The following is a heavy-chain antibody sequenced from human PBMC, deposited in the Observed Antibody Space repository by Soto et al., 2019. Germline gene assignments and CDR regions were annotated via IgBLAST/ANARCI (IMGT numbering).Heavy chain of an antibody. V-gene: IGHV3-13*01. D-gene: IGHD3-10*01. CDR3: PGELPGGGSVMDV. CDR2: ITTTGDT. J-gene: IGHJ6*02. CDR1: GFTFSNYD. Sequence: EVQLVESGGGLVQPGGSLRLSCAASGFTFSNYDMHWVRQVTGKGLEWVSGITTTGDTYYPGSVKGRFTISREKAKTSFYLKITGLGAGDPVVYYCPGELPGGGSVMDVWGQGPTVTVSS.